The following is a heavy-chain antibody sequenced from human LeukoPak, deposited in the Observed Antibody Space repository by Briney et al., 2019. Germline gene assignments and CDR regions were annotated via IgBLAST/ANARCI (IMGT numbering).Heavy chain of an antibody. D-gene: IGHD7-27*01. Sequence: GESLKISCKGSGYSYTNYWISWVRQMPGKGLEWMGRIDPSDSYINHSPSFQGHVSISADKSISTAYLQWSSLKASDTAMYYCARSRGDNNWFDPWGQGTLVTVSS. CDR2: IDPSDSYI. J-gene: IGHJ5*02. V-gene: IGHV5-10-1*01. CDR1: GYSYTNYW. CDR3: ARSRGDNNWFDP.